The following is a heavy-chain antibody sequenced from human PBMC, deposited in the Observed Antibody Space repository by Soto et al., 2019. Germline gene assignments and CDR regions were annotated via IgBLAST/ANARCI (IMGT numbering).Heavy chain of an antibody. CDR2: IYWNDDK. D-gene: IGHD6-6*01. Sequence: QITLKESGPTLVKPTQTLTLTCTFSGFSLSTSGVGVGWIRQPPGKALEWLALIYWNDDKRYSQSLKSRLTITQDTSQNHVVLTMTNIDPVDTATYYCAHRRGYSSSSLGYNWFDPWGQGTLVTVSS. J-gene: IGHJ5*02. CDR1: GFSLSTSGVG. V-gene: IGHV2-5*01. CDR3: AHRRGYSSSSLGYNWFDP.